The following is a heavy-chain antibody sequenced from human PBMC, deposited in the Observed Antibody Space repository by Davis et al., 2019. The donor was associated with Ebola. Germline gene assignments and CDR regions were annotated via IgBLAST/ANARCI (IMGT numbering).Heavy chain of an antibody. CDR2: INAGNGNT. V-gene: IGHV1-18*01. D-gene: IGHD1-1*01. J-gene: IGHJ4*02. CDR1: GYTFTSYD. Sequence: ASVKVSCKASGYTFTSYDINWVRQAPGQGLEWMGWINAGNGNTKYSQKFQGRVTITRDTSTSTAYMEVGSLRSDDTAVYYCARAQFPTTSDHWGQGTLVTVSS. CDR3: ARAQFPTTSDH.